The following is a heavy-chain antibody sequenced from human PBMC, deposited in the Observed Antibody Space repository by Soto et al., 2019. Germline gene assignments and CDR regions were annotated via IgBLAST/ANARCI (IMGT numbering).Heavy chain of an antibody. V-gene: IGHV3-11*01. CDR1: GFAFSDYY. D-gene: IGHD2-15*01. Sequence: PEGSLRLSCGASGFAFSDYYMSWVRQAPGKGLEWIAYISSSGSSIYYAESVEGRFTISRDNAKSSLYLQMNSLKAEDTAVYFCAGGGQTTVVHFVYWGHGTLGTVSA. CDR3: AGGGQTTVVHFVY. J-gene: IGHJ4*01. CDR2: ISSSGSSI.